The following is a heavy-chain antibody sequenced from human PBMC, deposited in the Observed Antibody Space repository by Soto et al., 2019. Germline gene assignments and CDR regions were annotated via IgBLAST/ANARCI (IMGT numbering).Heavy chain of an antibody. CDR2: INSDGSST. D-gene: IGHD6-19*01. J-gene: IGHJ4*02. CDR3: AREDEQWLAQHFDY. Sequence: GGSLRLSCAASGFTFSSYWMHWVRQAPGKGLVWVSRINSDGSSTSYADSVKGRFTISRDNAKNTLYPQMNSLRAEDTAVYYCAREDEQWLAQHFDYWGQGTLVTVSS. CDR1: GFTFSSYW. V-gene: IGHV3-74*01.